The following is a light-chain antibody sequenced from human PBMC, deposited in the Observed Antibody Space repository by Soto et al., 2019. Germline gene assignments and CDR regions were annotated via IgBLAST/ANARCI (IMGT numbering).Light chain of an antibody. CDR3: QQYGSSYPWT. CDR1: HSVSSNY. Sequence: EIVLTQSPGTLSLAPGERATLSCRSSHSVSSNYLAWYQQKPGQAPRLLIYGASSRATGIPDRFSGSGSGTDFTPTIRRLEPEDFAVYYCQQYGSSYPWTFGQGTKV. V-gene: IGKV3-20*01. J-gene: IGKJ1*01. CDR2: GAS.